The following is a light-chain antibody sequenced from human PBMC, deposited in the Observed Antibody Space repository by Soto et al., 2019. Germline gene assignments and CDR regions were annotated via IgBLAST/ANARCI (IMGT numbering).Light chain of an antibody. V-gene: IGLV1-44*01. CDR1: SSNIGSNT. J-gene: IGLJ1*01. CDR2: SNN. Sequence: QSVLTQPPSASGTPGQRVTISCSGSSSNIGSNTVSWYQQLPGTAPKLLIYSNNHWPSGVPDRFSGSKSGTSASLAISGLQSEHEADYYCVAWDDSLNGYVFGTGTKLTVL. CDR3: VAWDDSLNGYV.